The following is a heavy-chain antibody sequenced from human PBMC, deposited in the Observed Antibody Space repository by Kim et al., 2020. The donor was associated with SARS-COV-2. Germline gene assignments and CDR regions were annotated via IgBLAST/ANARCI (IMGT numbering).Heavy chain of an antibody. CDR3: ARRVGATAYSYYGMDV. Sequence: PSLHSRVTISVDTAKNQFSLKLSSVTAADTAVYYCARRVGATAYSYYGMDVWGQGTTVTASS. V-gene: IGHV4-39*01. J-gene: IGHJ6*02. D-gene: IGHD1-26*01.